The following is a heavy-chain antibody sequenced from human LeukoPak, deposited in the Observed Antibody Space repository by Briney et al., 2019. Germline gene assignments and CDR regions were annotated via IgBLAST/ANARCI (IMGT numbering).Heavy chain of an antibody. J-gene: IGHJ4*02. Sequence: SETLSLTCSVSGGSISTYFWGWIRQPAGKGLEWIGRIYTSGSTNYNPSLKSRVTMSVDTSKNQFSLKLSSVTAADTAVYYCARGLTGYSSGWYYFDYWGQGTLVTVSS. V-gene: IGHV4-4*07. CDR3: ARGLTGYSSGWYYFDY. CDR1: GGSISTYF. CDR2: IYTSGST. D-gene: IGHD6-19*01.